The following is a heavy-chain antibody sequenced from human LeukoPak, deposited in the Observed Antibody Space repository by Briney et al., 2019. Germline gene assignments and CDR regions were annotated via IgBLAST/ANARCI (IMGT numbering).Heavy chain of an antibody. J-gene: IGHJ4*02. Sequence: SETLTLTCTVSGDSISSSFWNWIRQPPGQRLEWIGNIYYSGSTNYNQALKSRVTFSVDTTKNQVSLKLSSATAADTAVYYCARGALGDHPVDYWGQGARHILSS. D-gene: IGHD1-26*01. CDR1: GDSISSSF. CDR2: IYYSGST. CDR3: ARGALGDHPVDY. V-gene: IGHV4-59*01.